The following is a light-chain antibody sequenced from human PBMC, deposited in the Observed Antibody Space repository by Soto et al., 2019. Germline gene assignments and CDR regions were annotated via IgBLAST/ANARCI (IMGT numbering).Light chain of an antibody. CDR2: AAS. CDR1: QTISIY. V-gene: IGKV1-39*01. J-gene: IGKJ1*01. Sequence: DIQLTQSPSSLSASVGDRVTIACRASQTISIYLNWYQHKPGKAPKLLIYAASNLQSGVPSRFSGSGSGTDFTLNISSLQPEDFATYYCQQSYTTPTFGRGTRVEFK. CDR3: QQSYTTPT.